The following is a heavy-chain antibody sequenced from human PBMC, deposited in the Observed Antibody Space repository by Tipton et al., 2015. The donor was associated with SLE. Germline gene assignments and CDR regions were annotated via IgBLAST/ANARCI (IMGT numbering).Heavy chain of an antibody. J-gene: IGHJ6*03. D-gene: IGHD1-26*01. CDR2: IYYSGST. CDR3: ARAGATSRHYYFYIDV. V-gene: IGHV4-59*11. Sequence: TLSLTCIVSGGSISSHYWSWIRQPPGKGLEWIGYIYYSGSTNYNPSLKSRVTISVDTSKNQFSLTLSSVTAADTAVYYCARAGATSRHYYFYIDVWGKGTTVTVSS. CDR1: GGSISSHY.